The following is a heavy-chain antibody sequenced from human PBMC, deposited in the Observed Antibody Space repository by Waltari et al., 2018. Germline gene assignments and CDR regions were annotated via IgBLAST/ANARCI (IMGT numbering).Heavy chain of an antibody. CDR1: GFSFSTYW. CDR3: ARDGGGNGYIHY. V-gene: IGHV3-74*01. Sequence: EVQLVESGGILVQPGGSLRLSCAASGFSFSTYWMSWVRQAPGKGPQWVARISGDGAGTHYADSVKGRFTISRDNGKNTLYLQMNSLRAEDTAVYYCARDGGGNGYIHYWGQGTLVTVSS. CDR2: ISGDGAGT. J-gene: IGHJ4*02. D-gene: IGHD3-16*01.